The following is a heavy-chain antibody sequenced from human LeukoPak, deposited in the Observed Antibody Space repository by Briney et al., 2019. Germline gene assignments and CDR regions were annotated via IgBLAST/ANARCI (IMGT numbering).Heavy chain of an antibody. Sequence: ASVKVSCKASGYTFTSYGISWVRQAPAQGLEWMGWISANDDNKNYAQKFQGRVTMTTDTSTSTAYMELRSLRSDDTAVYYCARDYDFRSTYNCFDPWGQGTLVTVSS. J-gene: IGHJ5*02. V-gene: IGHV1-18*01. D-gene: IGHD3-3*01. CDR2: ISANDDNK. CDR3: ARDYDFRSTYNCFDP. CDR1: GYTFTSYG.